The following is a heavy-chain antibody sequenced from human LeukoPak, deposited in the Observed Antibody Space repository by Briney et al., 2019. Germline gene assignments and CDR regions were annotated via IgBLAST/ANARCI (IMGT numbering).Heavy chain of an antibody. CDR3: AKGLGFLPQFDY. V-gene: IGHV3-23*01. CDR2: ISDDGRTT. CDR1: GFTFTTEA. Sequence: PGGSLRLSCTASGFTFTTEAMTWVRQAPGKGLEWVSTISDDGRTTHYADSVKGRFTISRDNSEKIVYLQMNSLRAEDTALYYCAKGLGFLPQFDYWGQGTPVAVSS. D-gene: IGHD6-19*01. J-gene: IGHJ4*02.